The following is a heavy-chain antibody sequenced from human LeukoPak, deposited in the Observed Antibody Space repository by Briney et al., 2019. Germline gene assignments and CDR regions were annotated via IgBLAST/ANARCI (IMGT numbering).Heavy chain of an antibody. Sequence: PGGSLRLSCAASGFTFSDHWMNWVRQAPGKGLEGVANINQDGSVRSYVDSVKGRFTISRDNAKNSLYLQMNSLRAEDTAVYYCAKDPLRWYYYFDYWGQGTLVTVSS. CDR1: GFTFSDHW. V-gene: IGHV3-7*03. CDR2: INQDGSVR. J-gene: IGHJ4*02. D-gene: IGHD4-23*01. CDR3: AKDPLRWYYYFDY.